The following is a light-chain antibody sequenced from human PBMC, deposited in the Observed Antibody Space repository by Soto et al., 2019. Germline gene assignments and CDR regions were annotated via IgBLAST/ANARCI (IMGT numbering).Light chain of an antibody. CDR2: DAS. CDR1: QGISSA. Sequence: AIQLTQSPSSLSASVGDRVTITCRASQGISSALAWYQQKPGKAPKLLFYDASSLESGVPSRFSGSGSGTDFTLTISSLQPEDFATYYCQQFNSYPPFTFGPGTKVDIK. V-gene: IGKV1-13*02. J-gene: IGKJ3*01. CDR3: QQFNSYPPFT.